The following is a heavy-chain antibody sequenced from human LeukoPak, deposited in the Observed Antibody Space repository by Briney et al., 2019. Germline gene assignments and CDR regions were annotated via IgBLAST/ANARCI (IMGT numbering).Heavy chain of an antibody. V-gene: IGHV3-48*01. J-gene: IGHJ4*02. Sequence: PGGSLRLSCAASGFTFSSYSMNWVRQAPGKGLEWVSYISSSSSTIYYADSVKGRFTISRDNAKNSLYLQMNSLRAEDTAVYYCARGAAAEGHDYWGQGTLVTVSS. CDR3: ARGAAAEGHDY. CDR1: GFTFSSYS. CDR2: ISSSSSTI. D-gene: IGHD6-13*01.